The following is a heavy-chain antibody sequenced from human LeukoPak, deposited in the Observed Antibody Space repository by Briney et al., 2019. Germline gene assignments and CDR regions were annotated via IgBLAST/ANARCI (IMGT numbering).Heavy chain of an antibody. CDR2: ISAYNGNT. J-gene: IGHJ4*02. Sequence: ASVKVSCKASGYIFTSYGISWVRQAPGQGLEWMGWISAYNGNTNYAQKLQGRVTMTTDTSTSTAYMELRSLRSDDTAVYYCARDRCSSTSCYFDYWGQGTLVTVSS. CDR1: GYIFTSYG. D-gene: IGHD2-2*01. CDR3: ARDRCSSTSCYFDY. V-gene: IGHV1-18*01.